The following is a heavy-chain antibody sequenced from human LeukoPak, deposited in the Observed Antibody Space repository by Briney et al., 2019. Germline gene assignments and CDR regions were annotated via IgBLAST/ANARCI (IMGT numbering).Heavy chain of an antibody. Sequence: ASVTVSCTASGYTFTSYDINWVRQATGQGLEWMGWMNPNSGNTGYAQKFQGRVTMTRNTSISTAYMELSSLRSEDTAVYYCAICSGGSCDPNDAFDIWGQGTMVTVSS. CDR2: MNPNSGNT. D-gene: IGHD2-15*01. CDR3: AICSGGSCDPNDAFDI. CDR1: GYTFTSYD. V-gene: IGHV1-8*01. J-gene: IGHJ3*02.